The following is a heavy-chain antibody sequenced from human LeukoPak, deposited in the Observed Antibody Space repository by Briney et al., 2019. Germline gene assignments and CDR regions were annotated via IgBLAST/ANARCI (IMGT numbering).Heavy chain of an antibody. Sequence: GGSLRLSCAASGFTFSSYWMHWVRQAPGKGLVWVSRINSDGSSTTYADSVKGRFTISRHTSKNTLYLQMNSLRAKDTAVYYCARESTPLRGAFDPWGPGTLVTVSS. J-gene: IGHJ5*02. V-gene: IGHV3-74*01. CDR3: ARESTPLRGAFDP. CDR2: INSDGSST. D-gene: IGHD5-24*01. CDR1: GFTFSSYW.